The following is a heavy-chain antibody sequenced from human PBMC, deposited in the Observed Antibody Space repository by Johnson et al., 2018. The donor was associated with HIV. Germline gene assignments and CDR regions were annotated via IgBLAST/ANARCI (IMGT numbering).Heavy chain of an antibody. CDR3: ARAHLIFPKNPFDI. CDR1: GFTVTNAW. Sequence: VQLVESGGGLVKPGGSLRLSCGPSGFTVTNAWMNWVRQAPGKGLEWVGRIKSKTDGGTTDYAAPVKGRFTISRDDSKTTVFLLLNSLRVEDTAVYFCARAHLIFPKNPFDIWGHGTMVTVSS. D-gene: IGHD3-3*02. J-gene: IGHJ3*02. V-gene: IGHV3-15*01. CDR2: IKSKTDGGTT.